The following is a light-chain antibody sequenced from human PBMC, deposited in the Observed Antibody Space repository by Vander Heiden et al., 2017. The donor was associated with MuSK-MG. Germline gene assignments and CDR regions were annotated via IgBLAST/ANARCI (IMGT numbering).Light chain of an antibody. CDR2: GNN. CDR1: SSNIGAGYD. J-gene: IGLJ3*02. V-gene: IGLV1-40*01. CDR3: QSYDNNLSAR. Sequence: QSVLTQPPAASGAPGPKVTISCTGSSSNIGAGYDVHWYQQLPGTAPNVLIYGNNKRPSGVPDRFSGSKSGTSASLAITGLQAEDEATYYGQSYDNNLSARFGGGTKLTVL.